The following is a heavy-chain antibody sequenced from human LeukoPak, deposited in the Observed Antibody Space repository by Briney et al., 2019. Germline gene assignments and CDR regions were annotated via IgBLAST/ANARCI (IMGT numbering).Heavy chain of an antibody. CDR1: GFTFSSYA. V-gene: IGHV4-34*01. CDR2: INHSGST. CDR3: ARAQSGSYYY. J-gene: IGHJ4*02. D-gene: IGHD1-26*01. Sequence: GSLRLSCAASGFTFSSYAMSWVRQAPGKGLEWIGEINHSGSTNYNPSLKSRVTISVDTSKNQFSLKLSSVTAADTAVYYCARAQSGSYYYWGQGTLVTVSS.